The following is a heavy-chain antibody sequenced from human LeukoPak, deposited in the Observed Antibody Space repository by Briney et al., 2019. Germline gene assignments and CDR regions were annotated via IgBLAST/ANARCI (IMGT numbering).Heavy chain of an antibody. Sequence: PGGSLRLSCAASGFTFDDNTMHWVRQAPGKGLEWVSLISWDGGSTYYADSVKGRFTISRDNSKNSLYLQMNSLRTEDTALYYCTKASEATINRRVGYYFDYWGQGTLVTVSS. J-gene: IGHJ4*02. CDR1: GFTFDDNT. D-gene: IGHD5-24*01. CDR2: ISWDGGST. V-gene: IGHV3-43*01. CDR3: TKASEATINRRVGYYFDY.